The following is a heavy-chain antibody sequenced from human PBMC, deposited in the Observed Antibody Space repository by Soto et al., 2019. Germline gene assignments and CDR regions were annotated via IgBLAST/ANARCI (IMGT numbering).Heavy chain of an antibody. CDR1: GFTFSTYD. CDR2: MNPNTGNT. J-gene: IGHJ4*02. CDR3: ARRKGRSAPHYFDD. V-gene: IGHV1-8*01. Sequence: QVQLVQSGTEVRKPGTSVKVSCKTSGFTFSTYDISWVRQASGQGLEWMGWMNPNTGNTGYAQNFQGRVTMPRNPPISTAYMELSSLRSEDTPVFFWARRKGRSAPHYFDDWGKGPLVTV.